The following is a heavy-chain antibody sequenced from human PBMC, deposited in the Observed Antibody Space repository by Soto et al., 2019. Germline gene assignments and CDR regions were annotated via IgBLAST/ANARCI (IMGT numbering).Heavy chain of an antibody. CDR2: SHQSGNT. CDR3: ATRDTGRVY. Sequence: QVQLQESGPGLVKPSGTLSLTCAVSGVSIGSHDWWTWVRQPPGKGLEWIGESHQSGNTNYNSSLERRVTISLDKSKTPFSLQLSSVTVADTAVYYCATRDTGRVYWGQGTLVTVSS. D-gene: IGHD5-18*01. V-gene: IGHV4-4*02. CDR1: GVSIGSHDW. J-gene: IGHJ4*02.